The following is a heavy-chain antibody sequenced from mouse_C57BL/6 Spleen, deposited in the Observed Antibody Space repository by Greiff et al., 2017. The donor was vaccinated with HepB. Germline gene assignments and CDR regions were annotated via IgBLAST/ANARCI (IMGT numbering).Heavy chain of an antibody. CDR2: IDPSDSET. CDR1: GYTFTSYW. V-gene: IGHV1-52*01. CDR3: ARWYFDV. J-gene: IGHJ1*03. Sequence: QVQLQQPGAELVKPGASVKMSCKASGYTFTSYWMHWVKQRPIQGLEWIGNIDPSDSETHYNQKFKDKATLTVDKSSSTAYMQLSSLTSEDSAVYYCARWYFDVWGTGTTVTVSS.